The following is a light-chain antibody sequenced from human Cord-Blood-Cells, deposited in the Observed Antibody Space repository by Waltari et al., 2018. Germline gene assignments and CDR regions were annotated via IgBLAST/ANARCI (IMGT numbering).Light chain of an antibody. CDR1: SRHVGSYNL. J-gene: IGLJ3*02. V-gene: IGLV2-23*01. Sequence: QSALTQPASVSGSPGQSLTLSCTGPSRHVGSYNLVSWYQQHPGKAHKLMIYEGSKRPSGVSNLFSGSKSGNTASLTICGLQAEDEADYYCCSYAGSSTLVFGGGTKLTVL. CDR3: CSYAGSSTLV. CDR2: EGS.